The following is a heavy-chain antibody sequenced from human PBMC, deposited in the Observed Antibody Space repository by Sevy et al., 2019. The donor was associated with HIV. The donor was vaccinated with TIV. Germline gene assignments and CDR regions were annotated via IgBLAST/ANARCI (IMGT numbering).Heavy chain of an antibody. Sequence: GGSLRLSCAASGLTFSSYAMHWVRQAPGKGLEWVAVISYDGSNKYYADSVKGRFTISRDNSKNTLYLQMDGLRAEDTALYYCARDDEPDYYYFDMDVWGQWTTVTVSS. V-gene: IGHV3-30-3*01. CDR2: ISYDGSNK. CDR1: GLTFSSYA. CDR3: ARDDEPDYYYFDMDV. J-gene: IGHJ6*01.